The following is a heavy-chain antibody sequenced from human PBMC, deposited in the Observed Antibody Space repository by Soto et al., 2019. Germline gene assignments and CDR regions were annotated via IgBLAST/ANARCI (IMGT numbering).Heavy chain of an antibody. Sequence: SETLSLTCTVSGGSISSSSYYWGWIRQPPGKGLEWIGSIYYSGSTYYNPSLKSRVTISVDTSKNQFSLKLSSVTAADTAVYYCARRTLDTAMVTGYYGMDVWGQGTTVTVSS. CDR1: GGSISSSSYY. J-gene: IGHJ6*02. V-gene: IGHV4-39*01. CDR2: IYYSGST. D-gene: IGHD5-18*01. CDR3: ARRTLDTAMVTGYYGMDV.